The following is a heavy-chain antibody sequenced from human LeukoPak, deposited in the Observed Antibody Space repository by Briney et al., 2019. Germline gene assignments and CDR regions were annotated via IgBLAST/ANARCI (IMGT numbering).Heavy chain of an antibody. CDR3: ARADEGVAVGGFDY. V-gene: IGHV4-38-2*02. Sequence: SETLSLTCTVSGYSISSGYYWGWIRQPPGKGLEWIGRIYHSGSTYYNPSLKSRVTISVDTSKNQFSLKLSSVTAADTAVYYCARADEGVAVGGFDYWGQGTLVTVSS. CDR2: IYHSGST. CDR1: GYSISSGYY. D-gene: IGHD6-19*01. J-gene: IGHJ4*02.